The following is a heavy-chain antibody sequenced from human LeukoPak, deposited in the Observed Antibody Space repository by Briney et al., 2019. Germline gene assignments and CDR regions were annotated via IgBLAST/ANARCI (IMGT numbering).Heavy chain of an antibody. CDR2: IYPGDSDT. CDR1: GYTFTNYW. D-gene: IGHD6-19*01. CDR3: ARHESSSGWYYFDY. Sequence: GESLKICGEGSGYTFTNYWIGWVRQMPGKGLEWMGIIYPGDSDTRYSPSFQGQVTISADKSISTAYLQWSSLKASDTAMYYCARHESSSGWYYFDYWGQGTLVTVSS. J-gene: IGHJ4*02. V-gene: IGHV5-51*01.